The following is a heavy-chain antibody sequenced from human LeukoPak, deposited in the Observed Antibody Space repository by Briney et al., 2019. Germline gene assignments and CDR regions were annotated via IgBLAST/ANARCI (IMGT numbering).Heavy chain of an antibody. J-gene: IGHJ5*02. CDR3: ARTIVVVPPTKIWFDP. V-gene: IGHV1-8*03. CDR1: GYTFTGYY. D-gene: IGHD2-2*01. Sequence: ASVKVSCKASGYTFTGYYILWVRQAPGQGLEWMGWMNPNSGNTGYAQKFQGRVTITRNTSISTAYMELSSLRSEDTAVYYCARTIVVVPPTKIWFDPWGQGTLVTVSS. CDR2: MNPNSGNT.